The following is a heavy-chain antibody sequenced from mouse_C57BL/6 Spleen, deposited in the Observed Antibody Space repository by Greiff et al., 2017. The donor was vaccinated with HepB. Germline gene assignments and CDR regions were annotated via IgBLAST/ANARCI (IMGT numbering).Heavy chain of an antibody. D-gene: IGHD2-3*01. J-gene: IGHJ3*01. CDR3: AREVYDGYSVFAY. CDR2: ISDGGSYT. V-gene: IGHV5-4*01. CDR1: GFTFSSYA. Sequence: EVKLVESGGGLVKPGGSLKLSCAASGFTFSSYAMSWVRQTPEKRLEWVATISDGGSYTYYPDNVKGRFTISRDNAKNNLYLQMSHLKSEDTAMYYCAREVYDGYSVFAYWGQGTLVTVSA.